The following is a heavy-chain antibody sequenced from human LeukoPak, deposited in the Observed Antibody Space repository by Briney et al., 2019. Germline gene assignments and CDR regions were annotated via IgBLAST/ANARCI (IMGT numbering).Heavy chain of an antibody. Sequence: HPGGSLRLSCAASGFSFSSYWMHWVRQAPGKGLVWVSRINSDGSSPTFADSVKGRFTISRDNAKNTLYLQMNSLRAEDTAVYYCAGGYQGVYWGQGTLVTVSS. V-gene: IGHV3-74*01. D-gene: IGHD2-15*01. J-gene: IGHJ4*02. CDR1: GFSFSSYW. CDR3: AGGYQGVY. CDR2: INSDGSSP.